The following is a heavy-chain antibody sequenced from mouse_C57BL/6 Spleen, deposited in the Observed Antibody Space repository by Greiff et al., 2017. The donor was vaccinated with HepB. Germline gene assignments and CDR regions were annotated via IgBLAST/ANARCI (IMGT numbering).Heavy chain of an antibody. V-gene: IGHV5-16*01. CDR2: INYDGSST. D-gene: IGHD4-1*01. Sequence: EVKLMESEGGLVQPGSSMKLSCTASGFTFSDYYMAWVRQVPEKGLEWVANINYDGSSTYYLDSLKSRFIISRDNAKNILYLQMSSLKSEDTATYYCARDHWYFDYWGQGTTLTVSS. CDR3: ARDHWYFDY. CDR1: GFTFSDYY. J-gene: IGHJ2*01.